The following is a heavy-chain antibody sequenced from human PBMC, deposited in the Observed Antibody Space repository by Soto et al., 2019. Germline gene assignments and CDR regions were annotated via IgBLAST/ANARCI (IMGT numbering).Heavy chain of an antibody. CDR2: IYSNSST. V-gene: IGHV3-66*01. CDR3: ARGLGYCSSTSCYSIFDS. J-gene: IGHJ5*01. CDR1: GFTGSSKY. D-gene: IGHD2-2*01. Sequence: EVQLVESGGGLVQPGGSLRLSCAASGFTGSSKYMNWVRQTPGKGLEWVSIIYSNSSTYYADSVKGRFTISRDNSKNTLYLQMNTLGAEDTSVYYCARGLGYCSSTSCYSIFDSWGQGTLVTVSS.